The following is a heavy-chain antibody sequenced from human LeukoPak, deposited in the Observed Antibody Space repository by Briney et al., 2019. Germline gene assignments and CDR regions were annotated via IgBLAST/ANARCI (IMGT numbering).Heavy chain of an antibody. V-gene: IGHV1-2*02. CDR3: ARSPSGYGDYTYYFDY. Sequence: ASVKVSCKASGYTFTGYYMHWVRQAPGQGLEWMGWINPNSGGTNYAQKSQGRVTMTRDTSISTAYMELSRLRSDDTAVYYCARSPSGYGDYTYYFDYWGQGTLVTVSS. CDR2: INPNSGGT. CDR1: GYTFTGYY. D-gene: IGHD4-17*01. J-gene: IGHJ4*02.